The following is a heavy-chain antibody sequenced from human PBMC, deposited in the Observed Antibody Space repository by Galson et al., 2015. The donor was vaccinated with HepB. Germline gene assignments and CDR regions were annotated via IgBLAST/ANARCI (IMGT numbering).Heavy chain of an antibody. CDR2: IDPSDSYA. Sequence: QSGAEVKKPGESLRISRKGSGYSFTSYWISWVRQMPGKGLEWMGRIDPSDSYANYSPSFQGHVTISADKSISTAYLQWSSLKASDTAMYYCARHSGSGRYRGFYYYYGMDVWGQGTTVTVSS. V-gene: IGHV5-10-1*01. CDR1: GYSFTSYW. D-gene: IGHD6-19*01. J-gene: IGHJ6*02. CDR3: ARHSGSGRYRGFYYYYGMDV.